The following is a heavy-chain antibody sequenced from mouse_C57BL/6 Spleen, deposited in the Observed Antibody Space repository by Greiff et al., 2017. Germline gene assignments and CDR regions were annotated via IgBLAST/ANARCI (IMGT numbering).Heavy chain of an antibody. D-gene: IGHD4-1*01. J-gene: IGHJ2*01. CDR2: FYPGSGSI. V-gene: IGHV1-62-2*01. Sequence: VKLQESGAELVKPGASVKLSCKASGYTFTEYTIHWVKQRSGQGLEWIGWFYPGSGSIKYNEKFKDKATLTADKSSSTVYMELSRLTSEDSAVYFCARHGPNWDVAPYYFDYWGQGTTLTVSS. CDR3: ARHGPNWDVAPYYFDY. CDR1: GYTFTEYT.